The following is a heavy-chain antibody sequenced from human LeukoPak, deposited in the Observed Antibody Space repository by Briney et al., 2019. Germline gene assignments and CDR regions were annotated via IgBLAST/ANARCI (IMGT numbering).Heavy chain of an antibody. CDR1: GGSISSYY. CDR2: IYYSGST. D-gene: IGHD3-22*01. J-gene: IGHJ3*02. V-gene: IGHV4-59*08. CDR3: ARTADFRYYYDSSGYAFDI. Sequence: SETLSLTCTVSGGSISSYYWSWIRQPPGKGLEWIGYIYYSGSTNYNPSLKSRVTISVDTSKSQFSLKLSSVTAADTAVYYCARTADFRYYYDSSGYAFDIWGQGTMVTVSS.